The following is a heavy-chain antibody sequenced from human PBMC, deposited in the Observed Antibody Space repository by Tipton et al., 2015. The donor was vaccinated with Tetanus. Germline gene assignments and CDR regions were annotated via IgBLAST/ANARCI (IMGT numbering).Heavy chain of an antibody. D-gene: IGHD7-27*01. V-gene: IGHV4-61*08. J-gene: IGHJ5*01. CDR3: AKDMGDRGVYWGWFGS. CDR1: GGSVRSGDYS. Sequence: TLSLTCTVSGGSVRSGDYSWNWIRQPPGKGLEWLAYVSYSGRTNSNYSLKSRITISQDTSKNQFSLKLTSVTAADTAVYYCAKDMGDRGVYWGWFGSWGQGTLVTVSS. CDR2: VSYSGRT.